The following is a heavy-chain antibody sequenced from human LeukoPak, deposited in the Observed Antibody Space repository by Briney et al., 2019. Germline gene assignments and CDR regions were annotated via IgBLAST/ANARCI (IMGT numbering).Heavy chain of an antibody. J-gene: IGHJ4*02. V-gene: IGHV3-48*03. CDR3: ARLSVTAGAFDY. D-gene: IGHD2-2*01. CDR1: GFTFSSYE. CDR2: ISSSGSTI. Sequence: GGSLRLSCAASGFTFSSYEMNWVRQAPGKGLEWVSYISSSGSTIYYADSVKGRFTISRDNAKNSLYLQMNSLRAEDTAVYYCARLSVTAGAFDYWGQGTLVTVSS.